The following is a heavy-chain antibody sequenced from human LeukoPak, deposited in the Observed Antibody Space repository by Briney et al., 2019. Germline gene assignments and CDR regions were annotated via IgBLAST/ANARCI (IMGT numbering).Heavy chain of an antibody. CDR2: IYNSGST. CDR3: ARVTRSYYGSGTYSYFFDY. CDR1: GGSISSYY. V-gene: IGHV4-59*01. D-gene: IGHD3-10*01. J-gene: IGHJ4*02. Sequence: PSETLSLTCTVSGGSISSYYWSWIRQPPGKGLEWIGYIYNSGSTNYNPSLKSRVTISVDTSKNQFSLKLSSVTAADTAVYYCARVTRSYYGSGTYSYFFDYWGQGTLVSVSS.